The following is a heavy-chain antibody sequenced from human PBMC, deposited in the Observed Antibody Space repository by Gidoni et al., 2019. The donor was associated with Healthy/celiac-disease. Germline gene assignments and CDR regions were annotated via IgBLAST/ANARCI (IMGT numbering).Heavy chain of an antibody. V-gene: IGHV3-7*01. J-gene: IGHJ4*02. CDR2: IKQDGSEK. CDR3: TRDLGAIDY. Sequence: EVPLVESGGGLVQPGGSLRLSCAASGFTFSNNWMSWVRQAPGKGLEWVANIKQDGSEKYYVDSVKGRFTISRDNAKNSLYLQMNSLRAEDTAVYYCTRDLGAIDYWGQGTLVTVSS. CDR1: GFTFSNNW. D-gene: IGHD3-16*01.